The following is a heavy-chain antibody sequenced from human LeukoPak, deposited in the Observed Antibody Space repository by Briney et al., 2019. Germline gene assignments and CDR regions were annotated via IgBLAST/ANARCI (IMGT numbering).Heavy chain of an antibody. CDR3: ARDSNPYYYYYMDV. CDR1: GGSISSGSYY. D-gene: IGHD1-14*01. CDR2: IYTSGST. Sequence: SQTLSLTCTVSGGSISSGSYYWSWIRQPAGKGLEWIGRIYTSGSTNYNPSLKSRVTISVDTSKNQFSLKLSSVTAADTAVYYCARDSNPYYYYYMDVWGKGTTVTVSS. J-gene: IGHJ6*03. V-gene: IGHV4-61*02.